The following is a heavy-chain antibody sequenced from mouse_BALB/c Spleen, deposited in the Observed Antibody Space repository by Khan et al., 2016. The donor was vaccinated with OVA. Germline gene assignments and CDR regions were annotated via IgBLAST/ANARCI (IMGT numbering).Heavy chain of an antibody. D-gene: IGHD2-14*01. CDR1: GYSITSGYA. CDR2: ISYSGVT. CDR3: ARGNKYGYYFDY. J-gene: IGHJ2*01. V-gene: IGHV3-2*02. Sequence: EVELVESGPGLVKPSQSLSLTCTVTGYSITSGYAWNWIRQFPGNKLEWMGYISYSGVTSYTPSLKSRISITRDTSKNQFFLQLNSVTTEDTATYYWARGNKYGYYFDYWGQGTTLTVSS.